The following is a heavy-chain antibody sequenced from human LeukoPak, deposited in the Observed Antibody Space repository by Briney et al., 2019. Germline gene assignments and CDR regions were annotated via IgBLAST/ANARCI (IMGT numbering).Heavy chain of an antibody. V-gene: IGHV4-39*01. Sequence: SETPSLTCTVSGGSISSSSYYCGWIRQPPGKGLEWIGSIYYSGSTSYNPSLKSRVTISVDTSKNRFSLKLSSVTAADTAVYYCARHASQPELGYCSGGSCYPPNWFDPWGQGTLVTVSS. D-gene: IGHD2-15*01. CDR3: ARHASQPELGYCSGGSCYPPNWFDP. CDR1: GGSISSSSYY. CDR2: IYYSGST. J-gene: IGHJ5*02.